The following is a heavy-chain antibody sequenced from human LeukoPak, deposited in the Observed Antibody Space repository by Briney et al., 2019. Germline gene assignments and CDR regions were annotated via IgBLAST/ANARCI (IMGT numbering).Heavy chain of an antibody. J-gene: IGHJ4*02. CDR3: AKEPPYGSGSYFDY. CDR2: ISSGGGST. Sequence: PGGSLRLSCAASGFTFSIYAMSWVRQAPGRGLEWVSAISSGGGSTYYADSVKGRFTISRDNPKNTLYLQMNSLRAEDTAVYYCAKEPPYGSGSYFDYWGQGTLVTVSS. V-gene: IGHV3-23*01. CDR1: GFTFSIYA. D-gene: IGHD3-10*01.